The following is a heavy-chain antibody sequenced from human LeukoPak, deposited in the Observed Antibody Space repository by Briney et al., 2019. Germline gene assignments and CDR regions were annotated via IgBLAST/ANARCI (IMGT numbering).Heavy chain of an antibody. V-gene: IGHV3-48*04. Sequence: GGSLRLSCAASGFTFSSYSMNWVRQAPGKGLEWVSYISSSGSTIYYADSVKGRFTISRDNAKNSLYLQMNSLRAEDTAVYYCARDHGYSSSWYYYYYYMDVWGKGTTVTISS. D-gene: IGHD6-13*01. J-gene: IGHJ6*03. CDR1: GFTFSSYS. CDR3: ARDHGYSSSWYYYYYYMDV. CDR2: ISSSGSTI.